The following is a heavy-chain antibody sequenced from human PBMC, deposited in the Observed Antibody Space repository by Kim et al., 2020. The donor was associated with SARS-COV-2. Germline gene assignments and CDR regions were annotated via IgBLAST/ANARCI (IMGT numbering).Heavy chain of an antibody. CDR3: ARDRPFLTAGYYYYYGMDV. J-gene: IGHJ6*02. V-gene: IGHV1-18*01. CDR1: GYTFTSYG. CDR2: ISAYNGNT. D-gene: IGHD6-13*01. Sequence: ASVKVSCKASGYTFTSYGISWVRQAPVQGLEWMGWISAYNGNTNYAQKLQGRVTMTTDTSTSTAYMELRSLRSDDTAVYYCARDRPFLTAGYYYYYGMDVWGQGTTVTVSS.